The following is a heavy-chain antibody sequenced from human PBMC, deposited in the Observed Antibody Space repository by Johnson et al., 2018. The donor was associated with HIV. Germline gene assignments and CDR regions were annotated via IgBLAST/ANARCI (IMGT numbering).Heavy chain of an antibody. V-gene: IGHV3-11*04. Sequence: QVQLVESGGGLVKPGGSLRLSCAVSGFTFSDFYMSWIRQAPGKGLEWVSYISSTATNIDYADSVKGRFTISRDNSKNTLYLQMNSLRVEDTAVYYCARERGISGGFDFWGQGTRVSVSS. CDR1: GFTFSDFY. D-gene: IGHD2-15*01. CDR2: ISSTATNI. J-gene: IGHJ3*01. CDR3: ARERGISGGFDF.